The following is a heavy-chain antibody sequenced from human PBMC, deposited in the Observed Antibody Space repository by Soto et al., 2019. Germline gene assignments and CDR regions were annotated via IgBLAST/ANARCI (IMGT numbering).Heavy chain of an antibody. Sequence: QVQLVESGGGVVQPGGSLRLSCQASGFNFDNYGMHWVRQAPGKGLEWVAVITYDGSNKYYADSVKGRFTISRHNSKNTLSLHLNTLKPEDTAVYHCAKDRVGGTFYTPLGFWGQGTLVTVSS. CDR2: ITYDGSNK. V-gene: IGHV3-30*18. CDR3: AKDRVGGTFYTPLGF. CDR1: GFNFDNYG. J-gene: IGHJ4*02. D-gene: IGHD1-7*01.